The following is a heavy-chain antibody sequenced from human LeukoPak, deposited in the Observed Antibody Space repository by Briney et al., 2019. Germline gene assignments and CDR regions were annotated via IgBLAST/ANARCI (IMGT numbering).Heavy chain of an antibody. D-gene: IGHD5-12*01. CDR1: GGSISNYF. V-gene: IGHV4-59*01. Sequence: SETLSLTCTVSGGSISNYFWSWLRQPPGKGLEWIGYIYFGGSTYYSPSLKSRVTISLDTSKNQFSLKLSSVTAADTAVYYCARDRYGHDSSFDYWGQGTLVTVSS. J-gene: IGHJ4*02. CDR3: ARDRYGHDSSFDY. CDR2: IYFGGST.